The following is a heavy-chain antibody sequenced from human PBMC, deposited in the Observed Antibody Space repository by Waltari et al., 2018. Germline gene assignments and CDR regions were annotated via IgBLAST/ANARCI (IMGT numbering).Heavy chain of an antibody. V-gene: IGHV4-34*01. Sequence: QVELQQWGAGLLKPSETLSVTCAVFGGSFSGYSWSWIRQPPGKGLEWIGEMNQSGDTNYNPSLKSRVTISVDTSKKQLSLKLSSVTAADAAMYYCARADYRDYVWYFDLWGRGTLVTVSS. CDR3: ARADYRDYVWYFDL. CDR2: MNQSGDT. CDR1: GGSFSGYS. D-gene: IGHD4-17*01. J-gene: IGHJ2*01.